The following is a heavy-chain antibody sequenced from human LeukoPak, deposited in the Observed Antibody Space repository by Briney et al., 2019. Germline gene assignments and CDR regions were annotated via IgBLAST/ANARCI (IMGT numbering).Heavy chain of an antibody. J-gene: IGHJ1*01. CDR3: ARAPSEIGGYYPEYFRH. CDR2: IKSDGRT. CDR1: GFTFSNYW. D-gene: IGHD3-22*01. Sequence: GGSLRLSCAAAGFTFSNYWMHWVRQAPGKGLVWVSRIKSDGRTNYADSVKGRFTISRDNAKNTVSLQMNSLRAENTGVYYCARAPSEIGGYYPEYFRHWGQGTLVTVSS. V-gene: IGHV3-74*01.